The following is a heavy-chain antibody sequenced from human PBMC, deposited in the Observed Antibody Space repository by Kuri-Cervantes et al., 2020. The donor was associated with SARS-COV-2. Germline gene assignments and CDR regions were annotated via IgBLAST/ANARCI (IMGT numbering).Heavy chain of an antibody. V-gene: IGHV4-4*02. CDR3: ARWGGQPDSSGPNEL. CDR2: IYHSGST. CDR1: GGSISSSNW. D-gene: IGHD3-22*01. Sequence: GSLRLSCAVSGGSISSSNWWSWVRRPPGKGLEWIGEIYHSGSTNYNPSLKSRVTISVDKSKNQFSLKLSSVTAADTAVYYCARWGGQPDSSGPNELWGQGTLVTVSS. J-gene: IGHJ4*02.